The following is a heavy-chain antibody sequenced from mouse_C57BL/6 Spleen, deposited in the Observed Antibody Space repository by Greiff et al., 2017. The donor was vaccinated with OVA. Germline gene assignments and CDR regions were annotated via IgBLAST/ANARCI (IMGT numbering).Heavy chain of an antibody. CDR2: INPDDGET. CDR1: GFNFTDYY. V-gene: IGHV14-2*01. J-gene: IGHJ3*01. Sequence: EVQLVESGAELVKPGASVKLSCTASGFNFTDYYMHWVKQRPEQGLEWIGRINPDDGETKYAPKFQGKATITADTSSNTAYLQLSSLTSEDTAVYYCTREASWFAYWGKGTLVTVSA. CDR3: TREASWFAY.